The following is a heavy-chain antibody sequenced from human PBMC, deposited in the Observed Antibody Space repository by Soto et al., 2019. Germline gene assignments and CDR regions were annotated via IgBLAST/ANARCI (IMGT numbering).Heavy chain of an antibody. CDR2: ISGSGGST. V-gene: IGHV3-23*01. CDR1: GFTFSSYA. J-gene: IGHJ4*02. Sequence: LRLSCAASGFTFSSYAMSWVRQAPGKGLEWVSAISGSGGSTYYADSVKGRFTISRDNSKNTLYLQMNSPRAEDTAVYYCARDGIGGTVFRGYLDSWGRGTVVTVSS. CDR3: ARDGIGGTVFRGYLDS. D-gene: IGHD1-7*01.